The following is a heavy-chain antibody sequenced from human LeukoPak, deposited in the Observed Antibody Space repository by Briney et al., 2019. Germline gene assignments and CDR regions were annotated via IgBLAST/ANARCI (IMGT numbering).Heavy chain of an antibody. V-gene: IGHV3-7*01. D-gene: IGHD3-22*01. Sequence: GGSLRLSCAASGFTFSNYWMTWVRQAPGKGLEWVANIKQDGSEKYYVDSVKGRFTISRDNAKNSLYLQMNSLRAEDTAVYYCATSSITLIVVVINDGAAAFDIWGQGTMVTVSS. J-gene: IGHJ3*02. CDR1: GFTFSNYW. CDR2: IKQDGSEK. CDR3: ATSSITLIVVVINDGAAAFDI.